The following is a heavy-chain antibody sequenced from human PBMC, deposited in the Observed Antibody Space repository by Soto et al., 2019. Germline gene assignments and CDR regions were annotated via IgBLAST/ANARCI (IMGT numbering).Heavy chain of an antibody. V-gene: IGHV1-69*13. Sequence: SSVKDSCKATGGTFISYAISWMRQAPGEEHEWMGGINPIFGTANYAQKVQGRATIAADESTSKAYMELSSLSAEDTAVYYCPRADVLGQRATGTVSS. J-gene: IGHJ6*01. CDR2: INPIFGTA. CDR3: PRADV. CDR1: GGTFISYA.